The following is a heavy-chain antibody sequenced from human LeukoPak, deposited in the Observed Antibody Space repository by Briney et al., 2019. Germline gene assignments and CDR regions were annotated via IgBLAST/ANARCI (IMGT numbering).Heavy chain of an antibody. CDR2: RSYDGSNK. CDR3: ARDRGWAFDI. J-gene: IGHJ3*02. V-gene: IGHV3-30-3*01. Sequence: GRSLRLSCAASGFTFNSYAMHWVRQAPGKGLEWVAVRSYDGSNKHYADSVKGRLTISRDNSKNTMYLQMNSLRIEDTAVYYCARDRGWAFDIWGQGTMVTVSS. CDR1: GFTFNSYA.